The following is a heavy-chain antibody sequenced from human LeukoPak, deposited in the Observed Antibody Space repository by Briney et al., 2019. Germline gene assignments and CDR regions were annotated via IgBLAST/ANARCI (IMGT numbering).Heavy chain of an antibody. V-gene: IGHV1-69*06. CDR3: TTATYSGSYYLPDY. D-gene: IGHD1-26*01. CDR2: IIPIFGTA. CDR1: GGTFSSYA. Sequence: SVKVSCKASGGTFSSYAISWVRQAPGQGLEWMGGIIPIFGTANYAQKFQGRVTITADKSTSTAYMGLSSLRSEDTAVYYCTTATYSGSYYLPDYWGQGTLVTVSS. J-gene: IGHJ4*02.